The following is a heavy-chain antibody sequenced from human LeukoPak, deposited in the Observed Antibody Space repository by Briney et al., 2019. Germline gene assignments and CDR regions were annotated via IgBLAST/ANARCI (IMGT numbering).Heavy chain of an antibody. J-gene: IGHJ3*02. CDR1: GFTFSSYW. D-gene: IGHD4-23*01. Sequence: GGSLRLSCAASGFTFSSYWMHWVRQAPGKGLVWVSRINTDGSSTSYADSVKGRFTISRDNAKNTLYLQMNSLRAEDTAVYYCARELRWPYDAFDIWGQGTMVTVSS. V-gene: IGHV3-74*01. CDR2: INTDGSST. CDR3: ARELRWPYDAFDI.